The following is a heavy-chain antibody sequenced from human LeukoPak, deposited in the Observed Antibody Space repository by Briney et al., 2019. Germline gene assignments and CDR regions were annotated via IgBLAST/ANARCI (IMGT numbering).Heavy chain of an antibody. CDR3: ARVGHDGSGSYYTPYYYGMDV. CDR1: GYTFTSYD. Sequence: ASVTVSCKASGYTFTSYDINWVRQATGQGLEWMGWMNPNSGNTGYAQKFQGRVTMTRNTSISTAYMELSSLRSEDTAVYYCARVGHDGSGSYYTPYYYGMDVWGQGTTVTVSS. D-gene: IGHD3-10*01. J-gene: IGHJ6*02. CDR2: MNPNSGNT. V-gene: IGHV1-8*01.